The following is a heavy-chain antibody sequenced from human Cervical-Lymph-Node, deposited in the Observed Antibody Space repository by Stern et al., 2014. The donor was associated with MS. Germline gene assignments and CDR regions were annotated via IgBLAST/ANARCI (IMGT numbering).Heavy chain of an antibody. CDR2: ISADMGNT. Sequence: VQLVQSGAEVKKPGASVKVSCKASGYTFTSYGISWVRQAPGQGLEWMGWISADMGNTNSAQKLQGTVNMTTDTSTSTTYMELRSLRSDNTAVYYCARATGLDYYYYGMDVWGQGTTVTVSS. CDR1: GYTFTSYG. CDR3: ARATGLDYYYYGMDV. J-gene: IGHJ6*02. D-gene: IGHD1-14*01. V-gene: IGHV1-18*01.